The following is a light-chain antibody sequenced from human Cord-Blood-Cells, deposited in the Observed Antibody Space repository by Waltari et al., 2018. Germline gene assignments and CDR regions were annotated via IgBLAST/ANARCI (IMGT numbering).Light chain of an antibody. CDR2: LGS. V-gene: IGKV2-28*01. Sequence: DIVMTQSPLSLPVTPGEPASISCRSSQSLLHSNGYNYLDWDLQKPGQSPQLLIYLGSNPASGVPDRFSGSGSGTDFTLKISRVEAEDVGVYYCMQALQTPLTFGGGTKVEIK. CDR3: MQALQTPLT. CDR1: QSLLHSNGYNY. J-gene: IGKJ4*01.